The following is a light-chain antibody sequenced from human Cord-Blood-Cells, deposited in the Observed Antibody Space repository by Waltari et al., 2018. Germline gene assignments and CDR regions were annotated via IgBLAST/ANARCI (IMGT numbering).Light chain of an antibody. CDR1: SSDVGGYNL. Sequence: QSALTQPASVSGHPGPSITIPCTGTSSDVGGYNLVPWYQQHPGKAPKLMIYEVSNRPSGVSNRFSGSKSGNTASLTISGLQAEDEADYYCSSYTSSSTYVFGTGTKVTVL. V-gene: IGLV2-14*01. J-gene: IGLJ1*01. CDR2: EVS. CDR3: SSYTSSSTYV.